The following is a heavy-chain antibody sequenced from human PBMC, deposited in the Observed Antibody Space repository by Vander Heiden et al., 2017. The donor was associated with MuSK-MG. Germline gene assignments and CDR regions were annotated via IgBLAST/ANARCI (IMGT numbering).Heavy chain of an antibody. CDR2: MYGGSST. V-gene: IGHV3-66*01. Sequence: EVMLVVSRRVLVQPGGSLRLPGTASGITVSSNYMCWLRQAAGKVLEWVVVMYGGSSTYYADSVKGRFTISRDNSKNTLYLQMNSLRAEDTAVYYCARERHYCSGRSCYSGYWGQGTLVTVSS. D-gene: IGHD2-15*01. J-gene: IGHJ4*02. CDR3: ARERHYCSGRSCYSGY. CDR1: GITVSSNY.